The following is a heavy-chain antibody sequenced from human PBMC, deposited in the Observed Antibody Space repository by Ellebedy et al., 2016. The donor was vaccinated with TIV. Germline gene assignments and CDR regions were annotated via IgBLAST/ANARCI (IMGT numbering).Heavy chain of an antibody. CDR2: ISAYNGNT. V-gene: IGHV1-18*01. CDR3: ARDYRDIVVVVAAF. J-gene: IGHJ4*02. Sequence: AASVKVSCKASGYTFTSYGISWVRQAPGQGLEWMGWISAYNGNTNYAQKLQGRVTMTTDTSTSTAYMELRSLRSDDTAVYYCARDYRDIVVVVAAFWGQGTLVTVSS. CDR1: GYTFTSYG. D-gene: IGHD2-15*01.